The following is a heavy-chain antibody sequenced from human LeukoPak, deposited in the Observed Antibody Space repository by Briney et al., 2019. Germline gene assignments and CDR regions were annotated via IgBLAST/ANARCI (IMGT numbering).Heavy chain of an antibody. J-gene: IGHJ4*02. D-gene: IGHD6-19*01. CDR3: TKVVVSGSGDYFAS. CDR2: SSGSGEPI. Sequence: PGGSLRLSCAASGFNFRRSAMAWVRLTPGKGLEGVSSSSGSGEPIHNAESVKGRFVISRDNSKNTLTLLMNSLGAEDTAVYYCTKVVVSGSGDYFASWGQGTLVTVSS. CDR1: GFNFRRSA. V-gene: IGHV3-23*01.